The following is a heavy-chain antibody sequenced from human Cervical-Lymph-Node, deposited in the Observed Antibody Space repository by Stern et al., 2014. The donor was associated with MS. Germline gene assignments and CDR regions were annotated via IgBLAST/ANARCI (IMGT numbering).Heavy chain of an antibody. Sequence: QVKLQESGPGLVKPSQTLSLTCTASGGSISSGGYYWSWIRQHPGKGLEWIGYIYYSGSTYYNPSLKSRVTISVDTSKNQFSLKLSSVTAADTAVYYCARYLPIFGWFDPWGQGTLVTVSS. D-gene: IGHD3-3*01. J-gene: IGHJ5*02. CDR1: GGSISSGGYY. V-gene: IGHV4-31*03. CDR3: ARYLPIFGWFDP. CDR2: IYYSGST.